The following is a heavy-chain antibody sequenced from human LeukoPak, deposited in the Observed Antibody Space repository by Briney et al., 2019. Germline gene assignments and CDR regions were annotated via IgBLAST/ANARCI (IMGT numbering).Heavy chain of an antibody. CDR1: GYTFTSYY. Sequence: ASVKVSCKASGYTFTSYYMHWVRQAPGQGLEWMGIINPSGGSTSYAQKFQGRVTMTRDTSTSTVYMELSSLRSEDTAVYYCARDGTLYGSGSYGYYYMDVWGKGTTVTVSS. CDR2: INPSGGST. J-gene: IGHJ6*03. D-gene: IGHD3-10*01. V-gene: IGHV1-46*01. CDR3: ARDGTLYGSGSYGYYYMDV.